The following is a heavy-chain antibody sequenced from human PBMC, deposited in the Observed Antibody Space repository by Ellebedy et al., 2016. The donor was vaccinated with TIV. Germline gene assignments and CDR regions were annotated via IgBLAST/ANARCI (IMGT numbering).Heavy chain of an antibody. J-gene: IGHJ5*02. CDR1: GFTFSSYS. CDR3: ARVTNYYGSGSYPKGWFDP. Sequence: GGSLRLXXAASGFTFSSYSMNWVRQAPGKGLEWVSSISSSSSYIYYADSVKGRFTISRDNAKNSLYLQMNSLRAEDTAVYYCARVTNYYGSGSYPKGWFDPWGQGTLVTVSS. CDR2: ISSSSSYI. V-gene: IGHV3-21*01. D-gene: IGHD3-10*01.